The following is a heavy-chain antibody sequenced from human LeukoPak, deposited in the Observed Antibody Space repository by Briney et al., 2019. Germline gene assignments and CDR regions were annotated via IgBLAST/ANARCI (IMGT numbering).Heavy chain of an antibody. V-gene: IGHV3-49*04. CDR3: TRDRRYGYYYMDV. J-gene: IGHJ6*03. Sequence: GGSLRLSCTASGFTFGDYAMSWVRQAPGKGLEWVGFIRSKAYGGTTEYAASVKGRFTISRDDSKSIAYLQMNSLKTEDTAVYYCTRDRRYGYYYMDVWGKGTTVTVSS. CDR1: GFTFGDYA. CDR2: IRSKAYGGTT. D-gene: IGHD1-14*01.